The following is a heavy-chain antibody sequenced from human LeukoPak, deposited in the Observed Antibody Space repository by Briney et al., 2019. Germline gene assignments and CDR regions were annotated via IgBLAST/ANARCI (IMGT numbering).Heavy chain of an antibody. Sequence: ASVKVSCKVSGYTLTELSMHWVRQAPGKGLEWMGGFDPEDGETIYAQKFQGRVTMTRDMSTSTVYMELSSLRSEDTAVYYCARDREGFGESYSDYYYMDVWGKGTTVTVSS. D-gene: IGHD3-10*01. CDR3: ARDREGFGESYSDYYYMDV. V-gene: IGHV1-24*01. J-gene: IGHJ6*03. CDR1: GYTLTELS. CDR2: FDPEDGET.